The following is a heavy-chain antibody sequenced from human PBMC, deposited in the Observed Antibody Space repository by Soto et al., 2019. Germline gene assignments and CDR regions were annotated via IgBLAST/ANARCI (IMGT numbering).Heavy chain of an antibody. D-gene: IGHD2-2*01. CDR3: ARGKYYYYYYAMDV. J-gene: IGHJ6*02. V-gene: IGHV4-34*01. Sequence: ETXSLTCAIYGGSFSGYYWSWIRQSPGKGLEWIGEINHSGNTNYNPSLKSRVTISVDTSKNQFSLKLSSVTAADTAMYYCARGKYYYYYYAMDVWGQGSTVTVSS. CDR2: INHSGNT. CDR1: GGSFSGYY.